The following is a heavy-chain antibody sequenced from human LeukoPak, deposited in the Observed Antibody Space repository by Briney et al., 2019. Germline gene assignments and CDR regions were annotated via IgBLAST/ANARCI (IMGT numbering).Heavy chain of an antibody. D-gene: IGHD1-14*01. J-gene: IGHJ5*02. CDR3: AKLPGITITRGTWLDP. CDR1: GFTFSSYW. V-gene: IGHV3-23*01. CDR2: IGGSAGGT. Sequence: PGGSLRLSCAASGFTFSSYWMSWVRQAPGKGLEWVSTIGGSAGGTYYADSVKGQFTISRDNSRNTLYLQMNSLRAEDTAVYYCAKLPGITITRGTWLDPWGQGTLVTVSS.